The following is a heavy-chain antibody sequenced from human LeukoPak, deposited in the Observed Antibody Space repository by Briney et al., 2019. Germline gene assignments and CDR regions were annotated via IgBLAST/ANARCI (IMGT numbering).Heavy chain of an antibody. CDR3: ARGFRTPPIVGATGGWFDP. V-gene: IGHV1-2*04. CDR2: INPNSGGT. Sequence: ASVKVSCKASGYTFTGYYMHWVRQAPGQGLEWMGWINPNSGGTNYAQKFQGWVTMTRDTSISTAYMELSRLRSDDTAVYYCARGFRTPPIVGATGGWFDPWGQGTLVTVSS. D-gene: IGHD1-26*01. CDR1: GYTFTGYY. J-gene: IGHJ5*02.